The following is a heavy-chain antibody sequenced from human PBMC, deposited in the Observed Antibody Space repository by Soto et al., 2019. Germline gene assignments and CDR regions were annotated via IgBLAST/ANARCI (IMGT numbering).Heavy chain of an antibody. Sequence: LGGSLRLSCAASGFTFSHYGMHWVRQAPGKGLEWVAVISYDGTNKYYADSVKGRFTISRDNSKNTMYLQMNSLRAEDTAVYDCAKDGGWLPGYYYYGMDVWGQGTTVTVSS. J-gene: IGHJ6*02. CDR3: AKDGGWLPGYYYYGMDV. CDR1: GFTFSHYG. D-gene: IGHD6-19*01. CDR2: ISYDGTNK. V-gene: IGHV3-30*18.